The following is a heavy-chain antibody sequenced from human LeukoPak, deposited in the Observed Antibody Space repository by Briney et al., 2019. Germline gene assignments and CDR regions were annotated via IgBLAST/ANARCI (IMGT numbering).Heavy chain of an antibody. CDR1: SGSMTDSC. V-gene: IGHV4-59*12. CDR2: IYPSGRT. J-gene: IGHJ4*02. Sequence: SETLSLICSVSSGSMTDSCWSWFRQAPGKGFEWLGFIYPSGRTEYSPSLRSRVSFSVATSRMEATVRLSSVTASDTAVYYCTREGYNRSGYFLDFWGQGTLVTVSS. CDR3: TREGYNRSGYFLDF. D-gene: IGHD2-2*03.